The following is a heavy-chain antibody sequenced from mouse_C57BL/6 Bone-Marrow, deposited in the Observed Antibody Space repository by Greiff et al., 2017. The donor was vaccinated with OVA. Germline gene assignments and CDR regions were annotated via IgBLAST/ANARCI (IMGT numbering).Heavy chain of an antibody. Sequence: EVKLQESGGGLVKPGGSLKLSCAASGFTFSSYTMSWVRQTPEKRLEWVATISGGGGNTYYPDSVKGRFTISRDNAKNTLYLQMSSLRSEDTALYYCASAYYSNPAWFAYWGQGTLVTVSA. CDR1: GFTFSSYT. CDR3: ASAYYSNPAWFAY. V-gene: IGHV5-9*01. J-gene: IGHJ3*01. CDR2: ISGGGGNT. D-gene: IGHD2-5*01.